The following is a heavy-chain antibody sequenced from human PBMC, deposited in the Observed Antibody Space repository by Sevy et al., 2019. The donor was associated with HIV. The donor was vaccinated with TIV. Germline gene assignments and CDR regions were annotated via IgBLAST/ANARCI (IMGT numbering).Heavy chain of an antibody. CDR3: AKPEGVISGGYYYYGMDV. V-gene: IGHV3-23*01. J-gene: IGHJ6*02. CDR1: GFTFSSYA. Sequence: GGSLRLSCAASGFTFSSYAMSWVRQAPGKGLEWVSAISGSGGSTYYADSVKGRFTISRDNSNNTLYLQMNSLRAEDTAVYYCAKPEGVISGGYYYYGMDVWGQGTTVTVSS. CDR2: ISGSGGST. D-gene: IGHD3-10*01.